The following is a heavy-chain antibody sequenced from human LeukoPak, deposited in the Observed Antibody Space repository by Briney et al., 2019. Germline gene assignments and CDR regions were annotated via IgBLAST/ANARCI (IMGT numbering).Heavy chain of an antibody. D-gene: IGHD6-13*01. V-gene: IGHV4-61*02. Sequence: SETLSLTCTVSGGSISSGSYYWSWIRQPAGKGLEWIGRIYTSGSTNYNPSLKSRVTISVDTSKNQFSLKLSSVTAADTAVYYCARDYSSSWYYYYMDVWGKGTTVTVSS. CDR1: GGSISSGSYY. CDR3: ARDYSSSWYYYYMDV. CDR2: IYTSGST. J-gene: IGHJ6*03.